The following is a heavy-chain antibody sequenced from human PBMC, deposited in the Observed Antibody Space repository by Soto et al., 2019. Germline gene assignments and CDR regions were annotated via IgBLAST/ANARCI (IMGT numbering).Heavy chain of an antibody. Sequence: SETLSLTCAVSGGYISSSNWWSWVRQPPGKGLEWIGEIYHSGSTNYNPSLKSRVTISVDKSKNQFSLKLSSVTAADTAVYYCARDGHWNPRGAFDIWGQGTMVTVSS. J-gene: IGHJ3*02. D-gene: IGHD1-1*01. CDR2: IYHSGST. CDR3: ARDGHWNPRGAFDI. V-gene: IGHV4-4*02. CDR1: GGYISSSNW.